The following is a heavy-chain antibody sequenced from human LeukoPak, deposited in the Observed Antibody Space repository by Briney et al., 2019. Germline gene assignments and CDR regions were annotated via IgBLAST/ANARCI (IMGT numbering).Heavy chain of an antibody. CDR1: GGSISSGGYS. V-gene: IGHV4-30-2*01. CDR3: ARVVNVRGSSDYFDH. Sequence: PSQTLSLTCAVSGGSISSGGYSWSWIRQPPGKGLEWIGYIYHSGSTYYNPSLKSRVTISVDRSKNQFSLKLSSVTAADTAVYYCARVVNVRGSSDYFDHWGQGTLVTVSS. J-gene: IGHJ4*02. D-gene: IGHD3-10*01. CDR2: IYHSGST.